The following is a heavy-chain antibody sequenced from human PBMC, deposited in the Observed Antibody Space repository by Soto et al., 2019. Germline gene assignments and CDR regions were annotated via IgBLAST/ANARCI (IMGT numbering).Heavy chain of an antibody. D-gene: IGHD2-8*01. CDR3: AKDWGYCTNDGCYEYFQD. Sequence: EVQLLESGGGLVQPGGSLRLSCAASGFMFQTYAMSWVRQAPGKGLEWVSVISGSGDNTYYTDSVKGRFTVSRDNSKNTLSLQMNSRRAEDTAIYYCAKDWGYCTNDGCYEYFQDWGQGTLVTVSS. J-gene: IGHJ1*01. V-gene: IGHV3-23*01. CDR2: ISGSGDNT. CDR1: GFMFQTYA.